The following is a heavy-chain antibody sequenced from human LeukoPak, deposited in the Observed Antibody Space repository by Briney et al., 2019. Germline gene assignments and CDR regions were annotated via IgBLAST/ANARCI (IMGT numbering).Heavy chain of an antibody. Sequence: KPSETLSFTCTVSGGSISSHYWSWIRQPPGKGLGWIGYIYYSGSTNYNPSLKSRVTISVDTSKNQFSLKLSSVTAADTAVYYCAREGWAWDTAMVNYYYYMDVWGKGTTVTVSS. J-gene: IGHJ6*03. CDR3: AREGWAWDTAMVNYYYYMDV. D-gene: IGHD5-18*01. V-gene: IGHV4-59*11. CDR1: GGSISSHY. CDR2: IYYSGST.